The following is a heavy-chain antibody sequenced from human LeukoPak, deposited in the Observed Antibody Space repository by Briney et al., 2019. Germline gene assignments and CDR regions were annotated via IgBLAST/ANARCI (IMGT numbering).Heavy chain of an antibody. CDR2: INPNIGDT. CDR1: GYTFTGYY. J-gene: IGHJ4*02. V-gene: IGHV1-2*02. D-gene: IGHD6-13*01. CDR3: ARINSSRWYDF. Sequence: ASVKVSCKASGYTFTGYYMHWVRQAPGQGLEWMGWINPNIGDTNYAQKFQGRVTMTRDTSISTAYMELSRLRFDDTAVYYCARINSSRWYDFWGQGTLVTVPS.